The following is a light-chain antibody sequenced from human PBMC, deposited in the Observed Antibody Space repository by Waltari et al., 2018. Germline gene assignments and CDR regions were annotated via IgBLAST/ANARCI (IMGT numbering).Light chain of an antibody. CDR1: QSVGTY. V-gene: IGKV3-11*01. J-gene: IGKJ2*01. Sequence: EIVLTQSPATLSLSPGETATLSCSASQSVGTYLAWYQQKPGQAPRLLLYDASNRATGIPDRFRGSGSGTDFTLTISSLEPEDFALYYCQQRSSWTPHTFGQGARLEIK. CDR3: QQRSSWTPHT. CDR2: DAS.